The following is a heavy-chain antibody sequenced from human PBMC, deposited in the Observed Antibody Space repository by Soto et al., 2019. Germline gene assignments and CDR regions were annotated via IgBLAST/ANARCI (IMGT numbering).Heavy chain of an antibody. CDR2: IYYSDSI. Sequence: SETLSLTCTVSGGSIGSYYWSWIRQPPGKGLEWIGYIYYSDSINYNPSLKSRVTISVDTSKNQFSLKLSSVTAADTALYYCARDWNCTNSRCQNCFDPWGQGTLVTVSS. J-gene: IGHJ5*02. CDR3: ARDWNCTNSRCQNCFDP. V-gene: IGHV4-59*01. CDR1: GGSIGSYY. D-gene: IGHD2-8*01.